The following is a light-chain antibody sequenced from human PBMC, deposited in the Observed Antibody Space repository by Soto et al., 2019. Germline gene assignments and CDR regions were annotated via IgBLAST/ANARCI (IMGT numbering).Light chain of an antibody. J-gene: IGKJ4*01. CDR2: GAS. CDR1: QTVSSAD. CDR3: QQYVSSRLI. V-gene: IGKV3-20*01. Sequence: EIVLTQSPGTLSLSPGDRATLSCTASQTVSSADLAWYQQKAGQAPRLLICGASSRATGIPDRFSGSGSGTDFTLTIRRVEPEDFAVYYCQQYVSSRLIFGGGTKVEIK.